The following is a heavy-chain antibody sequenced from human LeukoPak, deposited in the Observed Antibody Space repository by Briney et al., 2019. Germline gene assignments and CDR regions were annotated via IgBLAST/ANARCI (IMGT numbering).Heavy chain of an antibody. D-gene: IGHD2-2*01. CDR1: GYTFTSYV. CDR3: ARDDCGDTCYPGGY. J-gene: IGHJ4*02. V-gene: IGHV1-3*01. Sequence: ASVKVSCKASGYTFTSYVIHWVRQAPGQRPEWMGWINAGNGDTKYSHHFQGRVTITRDTSASTAYMEMSSLTSEDTALYYCARDDCGDTCYPGGYWGQGTLVTVSS. CDR2: INAGNGDT.